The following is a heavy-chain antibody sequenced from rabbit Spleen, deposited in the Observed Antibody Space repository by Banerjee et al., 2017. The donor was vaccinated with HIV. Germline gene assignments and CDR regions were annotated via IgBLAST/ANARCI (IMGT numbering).Heavy chain of an antibody. Sequence: QSLEESGGGLVQPEGTLTLTCKASGFSFSSGYYMCWVRQAPGKGLEWIGCIYTGNDNTYYASWAKGRFTISKTSSTTVTLQMTSLTAADTATYFCARDTGSSFSSYGMDLWGPGTLVTVS. CDR2: IYTGNDNT. J-gene: IGHJ6*01. V-gene: IGHV1S40*01. CDR1: GFSFSSGYY. CDR3: ARDTGSSFSSYGMDL. D-gene: IGHD8-1*01.